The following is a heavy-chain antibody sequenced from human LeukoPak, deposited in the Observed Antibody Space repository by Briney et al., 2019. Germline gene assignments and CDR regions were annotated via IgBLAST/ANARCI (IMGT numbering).Heavy chain of an antibody. CDR2: ISSSGSTI. V-gene: IGHV3-48*03. J-gene: IGHJ6*02. D-gene: IGHD4-17*01. CDR3: ARRATVTYHGMDV. Sequence: PGGSLRLSCVPSGFTFSSYEMNWLRQAPGKGLEWVSYISSSGSTIYYADSVKGRFTVSRDNARGSLSLQMNSLRGEDTAVYYCARRATVTYHGMDVWGQGTTVTVSS. CDR1: GFTFSSYE.